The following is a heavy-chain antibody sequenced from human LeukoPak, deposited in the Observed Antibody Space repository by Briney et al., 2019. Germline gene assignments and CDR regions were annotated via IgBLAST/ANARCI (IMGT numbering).Heavy chain of an antibody. D-gene: IGHD6-19*01. CDR1: GYTFTSYA. CDR2: INPNSGGT. V-gene: IGHV1-2*02. Sequence: GASVKVSCKASGYTFTSYAMNWVRQAPGQGLEWMGWINPNSGGTNYAQKFQGRVTMTRDTSISTAYMELSRLRSDDTAVYYCARGLPGYSSGWYDYWGQGTLVTVSS. CDR3: ARGLPGYSSGWYDY. J-gene: IGHJ4*02.